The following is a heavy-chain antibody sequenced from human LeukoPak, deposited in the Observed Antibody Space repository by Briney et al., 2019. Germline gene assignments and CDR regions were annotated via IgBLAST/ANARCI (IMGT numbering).Heavy chain of an antibody. CDR2: FDPEDGET. CDR1: GYTLTELS. CDR3: ARGGVDTASYAY. J-gene: IGHJ4*02. Sequence: ASVKVSCKVSGYTLTELSMHWVRQAPGKGLEWMGGFDPEDGETIYAQKFQGRVTMTEDTSTDTAYMELSRLRSDDTAVYYCARGGVDTASYAYWGQGTLVTVSS. V-gene: IGHV1-24*01. D-gene: IGHD5-18*01.